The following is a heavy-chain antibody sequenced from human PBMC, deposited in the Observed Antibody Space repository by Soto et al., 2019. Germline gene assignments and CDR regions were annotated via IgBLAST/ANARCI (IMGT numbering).Heavy chain of an antibody. CDR2: VYYTGST. Sequence: SETLSLTCTVSGGSITNYYWTWIRQTPGKGLEWIGYVYYTGSTNYNPSLKSRVHISIDTSKNEFYLNLTSVTAAETAIYYCARMATSGTLNWFDPWGQGTLVTVSS. CDR1: GGSITNYY. CDR3: ARMATSGTLNWFDP. V-gene: IGHV4-59*12. J-gene: IGHJ5*02.